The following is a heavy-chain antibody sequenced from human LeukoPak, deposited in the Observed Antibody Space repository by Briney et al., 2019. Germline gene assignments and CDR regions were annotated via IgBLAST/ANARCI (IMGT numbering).Heavy chain of an antibody. Sequence: PGGSLTLSCEVSRLTFSSYEMNWVRQPPGKGLEWVSYISSSGKTIYYADSTKGRFTVSRDNAKNSLYLQMNSLRAEDTAVYYCATASIAAAVPGCFDYWGQGTLVTVFS. CDR3: ATASIAAAVPGCFDY. J-gene: IGHJ4*02. V-gene: IGHV3-48*03. CDR1: RLTFSSYE. CDR2: ISSSGKTI. D-gene: IGHD6-13*01.